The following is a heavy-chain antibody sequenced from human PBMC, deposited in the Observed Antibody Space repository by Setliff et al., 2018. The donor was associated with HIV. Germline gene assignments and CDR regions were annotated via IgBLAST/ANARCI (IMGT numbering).Heavy chain of an antibody. CDR2: IYFTGSS. CDR3: ARGAVLRYFYWLSLFDY. D-gene: IGHD3-9*01. V-gene: IGHV4-59*12. J-gene: IGHJ4*02. CDR1: GGSISTYY. Sequence: PSETLSLTCTVSGGSISTYYWSWIRQPPGKGLEWIGSIYFTGSSDNNPSLKSRVTLSVDTSKHKFSLKWSSVSAADTAVYYCARGAVLRYFYWLSLFDYWGQGTLVTVCS.